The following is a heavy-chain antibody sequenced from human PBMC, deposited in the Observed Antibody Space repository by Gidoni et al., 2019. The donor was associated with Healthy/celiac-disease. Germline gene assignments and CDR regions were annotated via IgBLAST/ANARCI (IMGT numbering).Heavy chain of an antibody. D-gene: IGHD6-13*01. V-gene: IGHV3-30-3*01. CDR1: GFTFSSYA. Sequence: QVQLVDSGGGVVQPGRSLRLSCAASGFTFSSYAMHWVRQAPGKGLEWVAVISYDGSNKYYADSVKGRFTISRDNSKNTLYLQMNSLRAEDTAVYYCARPPQLGMYYFDYWGQGTLVTVSS. J-gene: IGHJ4*02. CDR3: ARPPQLGMYYFDY. CDR2: ISYDGSNK.